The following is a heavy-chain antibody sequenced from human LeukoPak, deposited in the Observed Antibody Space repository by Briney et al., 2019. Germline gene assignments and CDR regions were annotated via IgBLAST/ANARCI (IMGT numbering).Heavy chain of an antibody. V-gene: IGHV3-48*01. CDR2: ISSSSTTI. CDR1: GFTFSSYS. D-gene: IGHD5-18*01. J-gene: IGHJ4*02. Sequence: PGGSLRLSCAASGFTFSSYSMNWVRQAPGKGQEWVSYISSSSTTIYYADSVKGRFTISRDNAKNSLYLQMNSLRAEDTAVYYCARYVDTAMAHGYWGQGTLVTVSS. CDR3: ARYVDTAMAHGY.